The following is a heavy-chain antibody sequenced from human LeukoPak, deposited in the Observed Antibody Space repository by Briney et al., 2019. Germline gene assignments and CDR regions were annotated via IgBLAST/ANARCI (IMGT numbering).Heavy chain of an antibody. D-gene: IGHD3-10*02. Sequence: PGGSLRLSCAASGFTFSSYEMNWVRQAPGKGLEWVSYISSSGSTIYYADSVKGRFTISRDSAKNSLYLQMNSLRAEDAAVYYCAGLGITMIGGVWGKGTTVTISS. CDR2: ISSSGSTI. CDR3: AGLGITMIGGV. J-gene: IGHJ6*04. V-gene: IGHV3-48*03. CDR1: GFTFSSYE.